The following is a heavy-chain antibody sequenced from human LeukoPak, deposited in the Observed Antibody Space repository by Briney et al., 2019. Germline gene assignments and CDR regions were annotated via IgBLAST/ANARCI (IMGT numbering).Heavy chain of an antibody. CDR1: GGSFSGYY. V-gene: IGHV4-34*01. CDR3: ARGGYNINWMKDATDY. J-gene: IGHJ4*02. D-gene: IGHD1-14*01. Sequence: PSETLSLTCGVHGGSFSGYYYNWIRQSPGKGLECIAEINHTGSTNYNPSLRSRVTISIDTSKNQFSLKLNSVTAADTAVYYCARGGYNINWMKDATDYWGQGALVTVSS. CDR2: INHTGST.